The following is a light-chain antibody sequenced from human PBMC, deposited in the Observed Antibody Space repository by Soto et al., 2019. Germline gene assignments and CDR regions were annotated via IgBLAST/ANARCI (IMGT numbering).Light chain of an antibody. CDR2: DAS. CDR3: HHYGYGADT. Sequence: EVVLTQSPGTLSLSPGERATLSCRASETVGSNYLAWYQQQPGQAPRLLIFDASSRATCIPDRFSGSGSGTEFSLTISRLEPEDSAVYFCHHYGYGADTFGQGTKLEI. V-gene: IGKV3-20*01. CDR1: ETVGSNY. J-gene: IGKJ2*01.